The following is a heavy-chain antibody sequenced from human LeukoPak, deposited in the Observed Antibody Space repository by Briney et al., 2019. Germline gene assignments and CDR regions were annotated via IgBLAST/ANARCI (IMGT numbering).Heavy chain of an antibody. J-gene: IGHJ4*02. Sequence: GGSLRLSCSASGFTFSNYWMNWVRQAPGKGLEWVANIKQDGSEKNYVDSVNGRFTISRDNAKNSLYLQMNSLRAEDTAVYYCASTNTFDYWGQGSQVTVSS. CDR1: GFTFSNYW. CDR3: ASTNTFDY. V-gene: IGHV3-7*05. CDR2: IKQDGSEK.